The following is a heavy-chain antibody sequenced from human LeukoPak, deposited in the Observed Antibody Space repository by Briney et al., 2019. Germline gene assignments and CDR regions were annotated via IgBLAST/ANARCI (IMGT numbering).Heavy chain of an antibody. CDR1: DGSINSYY. CDR2: IYYNGNT. D-gene: IGHD6-19*01. Sequence: SETLSLTCSVSDGSINSYYWNWIRQPPGKGLEWIGYIYYNGNTNYSPSLKSRATMSVDTSKNLFSLKVSSVTAADTAVYYCARSEQVAGTRSFDYWGQGTLVTVSS. J-gene: IGHJ4*02. V-gene: IGHV4-59*12. CDR3: ARSEQVAGTRSFDY.